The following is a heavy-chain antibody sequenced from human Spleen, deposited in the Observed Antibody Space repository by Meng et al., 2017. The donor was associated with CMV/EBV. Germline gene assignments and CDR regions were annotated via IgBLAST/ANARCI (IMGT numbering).Heavy chain of an antibody. CDR1: GGSVSSGSYY. CDR3: ARHGGIMGAERAFDY. CDR2: ISYIGST. Sequence: SETLSLTCTVSGGSVSSGSYYWSWLRQPPGKGLEWIGYISYIGSTNYNPSLKSRVTISVDTSKNQFSLKLSSVTAADTAVYYCARHGGIMGAERAFDYWGQGTLVTVSS. V-gene: IGHV4-61*01. D-gene: IGHD1-26*01. J-gene: IGHJ4*02.